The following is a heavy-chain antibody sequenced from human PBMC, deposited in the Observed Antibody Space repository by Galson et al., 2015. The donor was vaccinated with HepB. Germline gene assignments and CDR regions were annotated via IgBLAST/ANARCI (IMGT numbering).Heavy chain of an antibody. D-gene: IGHD3-10*01. CDR3: TRTGPRGTYYYNSGSPGPFDY. CDR1: GFTFGDYA. Sequence: SLRLSCAGSGFTFGDYAMSWVRQAPGKGLEWVGFIRSKPYSGTTEYAASVKGRFTISRDDSKSIAYLQMNSLKTEDTAVYYCTRTGPRGTYYYNSGSPGPFDYWGQGTLVTVSS. J-gene: IGHJ4*02. V-gene: IGHV3-49*04. CDR2: IRSKPYSGTT.